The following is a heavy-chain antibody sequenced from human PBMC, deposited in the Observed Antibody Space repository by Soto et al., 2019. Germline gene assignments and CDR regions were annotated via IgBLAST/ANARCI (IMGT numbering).Heavy chain of an antibody. D-gene: IGHD4-4*01. CDR2: IIPIFGTA. V-gene: IGHV1-69*01. Sequence: QVQLVQSGAEVKKPGSSVKVSCKASGGTFSSYAISWVRQAPGQGLEWMGGIIPIFGTANYAQKFQGRVTITADESTSTAYMELSSLRSEDTAVYYCASPTVTSQYYDYYYGMDVWGQGTTVTVSS. CDR1: GGTFSSYA. CDR3: ASPTVTSQYYDYYYGMDV. J-gene: IGHJ6*02.